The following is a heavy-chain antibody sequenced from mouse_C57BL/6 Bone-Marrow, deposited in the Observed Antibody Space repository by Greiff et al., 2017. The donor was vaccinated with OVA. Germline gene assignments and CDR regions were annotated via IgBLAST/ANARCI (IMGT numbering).Heavy chain of an antibody. Sequence: EVKLVESGGGLVKPGGSLKLSCAASGFTFSSYAMSWVRQTPEKRLEWVATISDGGSYTYYPDNVKGRFTISRDNAKNNLYLQMSHLKSEDTAMYYCARVSTMITTWFAYWGQGTLVTVSA. CDR1: GFTFSSYA. D-gene: IGHD2-4*01. CDR2: ISDGGSYT. V-gene: IGHV5-4*03. CDR3: ARVSTMITTWFAY. J-gene: IGHJ3*01.